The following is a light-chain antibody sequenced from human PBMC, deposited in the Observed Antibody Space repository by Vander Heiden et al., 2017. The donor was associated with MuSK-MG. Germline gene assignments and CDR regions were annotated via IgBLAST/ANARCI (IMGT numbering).Light chain of an antibody. J-gene: IGKJ1*01. Sequence: DIQITPSPSTLSASVGDRVTITCRASQSISSWLAWYQQKPGKAPKLLIYKASSLESGVPSSFSGSGSGTEFTLTISSLQPDDFATYYCQQYNSYSGTFGQGTKVEIK. V-gene: IGKV1-5*03. CDR2: KAS. CDR1: QSISSW. CDR3: QQYNSYSGT.